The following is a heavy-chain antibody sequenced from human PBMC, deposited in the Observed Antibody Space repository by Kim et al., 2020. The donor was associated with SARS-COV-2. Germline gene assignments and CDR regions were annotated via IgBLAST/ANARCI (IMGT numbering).Heavy chain of an antibody. CDR3: IKFTSGWN. D-gene: IGHD6-19*01. Sequence: DGSDTTFADSVKGRFTISRDSAQCAFYLQMNSLRAEDTAVYYCIKFTSGWNWGQGTLVTVSS. V-gene: IGHV3-74*01. J-gene: IGHJ4*02. CDR2: DGSDT.